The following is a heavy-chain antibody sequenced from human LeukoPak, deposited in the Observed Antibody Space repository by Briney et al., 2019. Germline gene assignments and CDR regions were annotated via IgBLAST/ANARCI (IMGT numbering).Heavy chain of an antibody. J-gene: IGHJ1*01. CDR1: GGTFSSYA. D-gene: IGHD6-13*01. Sequence: SVKVSCKASGGTFSSYAISWVRQAPGQGLEWMGGIIPIFGTANYAQKFQGRVTITTDESTSTAYMELSSLRSEDTAVYYCARVIAATGTWYFQHWGQGTLVTVSS. CDR2: IIPIFGTA. CDR3: ARVIAATGTWYFQH. V-gene: IGHV1-69*05.